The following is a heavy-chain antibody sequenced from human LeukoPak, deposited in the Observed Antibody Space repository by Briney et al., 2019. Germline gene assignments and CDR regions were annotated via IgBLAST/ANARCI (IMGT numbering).Heavy chain of an antibody. CDR2: IYSDGST. Sequence: GGSLRLSCAASGFTVSNKYMTWVRQVPGKGLEWVSVIYSDGSTYHADSVKGRFTISRDNSKSTLYLQMNSLRAEDTAVYYCARNPKSSQQLVSYWGQGTLVTVSS. D-gene: IGHD6-13*01. V-gene: IGHV3-53*01. CDR3: ARNPKSSQQLVSY. J-gene: IGHJ4*02. CDR1: GFTVSNKY.